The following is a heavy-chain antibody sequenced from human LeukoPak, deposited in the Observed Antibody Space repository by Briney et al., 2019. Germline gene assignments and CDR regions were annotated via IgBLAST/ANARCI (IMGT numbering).Heavy chain of an antibody. Sequence: ASVKVSCKASGGTFSSYAISWVRQARGQGLDRMGGIIPIFGTADYAQKFQGRVTITADESTSTAYMELSSLRSEDTAVYYCARDKVVGIAARFSWFDPWGQGTLVTVSS. CDR1: GGTFSSYA. J-gene: IGHJ5*02. CDR2: IIPIFGTA. V-gene: IGHV1-69*01. CDR3: ARDKVVGIAARFSWFDP. D-gene: IGHD6-6*01.